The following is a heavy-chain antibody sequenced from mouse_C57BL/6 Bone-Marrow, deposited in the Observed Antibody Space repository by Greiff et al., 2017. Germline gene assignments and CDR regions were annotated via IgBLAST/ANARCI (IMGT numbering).Heavy chain of an antibody. CDR2: IYPRSGNT. V-gene: IGHV1-81*01. D-gene: IGHD2-3*01. J-gene: IGHJ2*01. CDR1: GYTFTSSG. Sequence: VQLQQSGAELARPGASVKLSCKASGYTFTSSGISWVKQRTGKGLEWIGEIYPRSGNTYYNEKFKGKATLTADKSSSTAYMELRSLTSEDSAVYFCARLDDGYYEDLFDYWGQGTTLTVSS. CDR3: ARLDDGYYEDLFDY.